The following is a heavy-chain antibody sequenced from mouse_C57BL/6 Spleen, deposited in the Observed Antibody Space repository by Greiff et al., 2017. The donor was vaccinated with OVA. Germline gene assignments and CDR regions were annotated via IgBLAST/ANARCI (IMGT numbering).Heavy chain of an antibody. CDR3: ARTGTGYFDD. Sequence: VKLVESGPELVKPGASVKLSCKASGYTFTSYDINWVKQRPGQGLEWIGWIYPRDGSTKYNEKFKGKATLTVDTSSSTAYMELHSLTSEDSAVYFCARTGTGYFDDWGKGTTLTVSS. CDR2: IYPRDGST. J-gene: IGHJ2*01. D-gene: IGHD4-1*01. CDR1: GYTFTSYD. V-gene: IGHV1-85*01.